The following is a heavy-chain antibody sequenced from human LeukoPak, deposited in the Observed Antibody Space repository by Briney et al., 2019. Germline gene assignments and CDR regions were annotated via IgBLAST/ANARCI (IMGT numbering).Heavy chain of an antibody. D-gene: IGHD6-13*01. CDR2: MSNSGST. V-gene: IGHV4-39*01. CDR1: GASISSSISFF. Sequence: PETLSLTCTVSGASISSSISFFWAWIRQPPGKGLEWIGTMSNSGSTYYNPSLKSRVTISGDTSKNQFSLKLSSVTAADTAVFYCARRSQTTAGRGIDYWGQGTLVTVSS. CDR3: ARRSQTTAGRGIDY. J-gene: IGHJ4*02.